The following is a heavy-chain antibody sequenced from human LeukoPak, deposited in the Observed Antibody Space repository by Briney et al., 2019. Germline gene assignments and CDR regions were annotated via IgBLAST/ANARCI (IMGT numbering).Heavy chain of an antibody. CDR3: ARDPGWGLRYFDL. Sequence: PSETVSLTCSLSGGSIGTNYWSWIRQPPGKGLEFIGYIFYSGDTHYNPSLESRLSMSIDTAKNQFSLKLTSVTAADTAVYYCARDPGWGLRYFDLWGRGALVTVSS. J-gene: IGHJ2*01. D-gene: IGHD2-15*01. CDR2: IFYSGDT. CDR1: GGSIGTNY. V-gene: IGHV4-59*01.